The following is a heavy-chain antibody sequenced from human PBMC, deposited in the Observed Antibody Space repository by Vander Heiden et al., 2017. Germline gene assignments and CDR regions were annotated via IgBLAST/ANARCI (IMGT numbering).Heavy chain of an antibody. V-gene: IGHV4-4*07. D-gene: IGHD4-4*01. J-gene: IGHJ6*02. CDR1: GGSISGFY. Sequence: QVQLPESGPGLVQPSETLSLTCTVPGGSISGFYWSWIRQPAGKGLEWIGRIYSTGSSNYNPSLKSRVTMSTDTSKNRFSLRLTSVTAADTAMYFCARLKTVTTGHFYGMDVWGQGTPVTVSS. CDR2: IYSTGSS. CDR3: ARLKTVTTGHFYGMDV.